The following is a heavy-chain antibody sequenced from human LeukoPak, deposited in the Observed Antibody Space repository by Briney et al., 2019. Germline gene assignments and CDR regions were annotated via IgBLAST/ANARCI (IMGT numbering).Heavy chain of an antibody. CDR2: ISSNGGST. Sequence: GGSLRLSCAASGFTFSSYAMHWVRQAPGKGLEYVSAISSNGGSTDYANSVKGRFTISRDNSKNTLYLQMGSLRAEDMAVYYCARGDSSGYYSHYWGQGTLVTVSS. CDR1: GFTFSSYA. CDR3: ARGDSSGYYSHY. V-gene: IGHV3-64*01. J-gene: IGHJ4*02. D-gene: IGHD3-22*01.